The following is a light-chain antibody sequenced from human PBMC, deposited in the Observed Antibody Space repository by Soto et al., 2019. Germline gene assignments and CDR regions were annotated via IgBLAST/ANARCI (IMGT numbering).Light chain of an antibody. Sequence: DVQVTQSPSFVSASVGDRVTITCRASQGIGTWLAWYQQKQGAAPNLLISGASNLESGVPARFSGSGLGTHFTFTIVSLQPEDSATYYCPQTNSFPITFGQGTRLEI. J-gene: IGKJ5*01. CDR2: GAS. CDR1: QGIGTW. V-gene: IGKV1D-12*01. CDR3: PQTNSFPIT.